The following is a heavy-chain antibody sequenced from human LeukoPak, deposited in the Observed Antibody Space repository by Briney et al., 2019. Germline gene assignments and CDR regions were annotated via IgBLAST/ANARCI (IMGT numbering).Heavy chain of an antibody. V-gene: IGHV1-18*01. Sequence: ASVKVSCKASGYTFTSYGISWVRQAPGQGLEWMGWISAYNGNTNYAQKPQGRVTMTTDTSTSTAYMELRSLRSDDTAVYYCARGGDGDILTGLVFDYWGQGTLVTVSS. CDR2: ISAYNGNT. D-gene: IGHD3-9*01. CDR1: GYTFTSYG. J-gene: IGHJ4*02. CDR3: ARGGDGDILTGLVFDY.